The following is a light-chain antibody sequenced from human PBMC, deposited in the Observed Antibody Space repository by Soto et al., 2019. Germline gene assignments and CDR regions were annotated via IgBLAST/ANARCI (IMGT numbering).Light chain of an antibody. J-gene: IGLJ3*02. CDR3: ATWDDSLSGGV. CDR1: NSNIGSNT. Sequence: QTVVTQPPSASGTPGQRVTISCSGSNSNIGSNTINWYQQVPGTAPKLLIHTNDQRPSGVPDRFSGSKSGTSASLAISGLQSEDEADYYCATWDDSLSGGVFGGGTKLTVL. CDR2: TND. V-gene: IGLV1-44*01.